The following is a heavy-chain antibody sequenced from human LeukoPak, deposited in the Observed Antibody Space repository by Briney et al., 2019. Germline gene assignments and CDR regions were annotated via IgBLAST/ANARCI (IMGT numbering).Heavy chain of an antibody. V-gene: IGHV4-59*01. D-gene: IGHD6-13*01. J-gene: IGHJ4*02. CDR2: IYYSGST. CDR1: GGSINSYY. Sequence: SETLSLTCTVSGGSINSYYWSWIRQPPGKGLEGIGYIYYSGSTNYNPSLKSRVTISVDTSKNQFSLRLSSVTAADTAVYYCARVTGYMTEAYFDYWGQGTLITVSS. CDR3: ARVTGYMTEAYFDY.